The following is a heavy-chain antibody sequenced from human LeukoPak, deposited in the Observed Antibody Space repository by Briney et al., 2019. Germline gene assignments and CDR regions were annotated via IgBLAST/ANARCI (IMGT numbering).Heavy chain of an antibody. D-gene: IGHD3-10*01. Sequence: GGSLRLSCAASGFTFSSYAMHWVRQAPGKGLEWVAVISYDGSNKYYADSVKGRFTISRDNSKNTLYLQMNSLRAEDTAVYYCARDHYYGSGSFDYWGQGTLATVSS. CDR2: ISYDGSNK. J-gene: IGHJ4*02. CDR3: ARDHYYGSGSFDY. CDR1: GFTFSSYA. V-gene: IGHV3-30-3*01.